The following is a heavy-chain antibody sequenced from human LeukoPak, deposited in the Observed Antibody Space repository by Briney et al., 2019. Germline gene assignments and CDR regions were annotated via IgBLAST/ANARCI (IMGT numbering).Heavy chain of an antibody. V-gene: IGHV3-13*01. CDR1: GFSFITFD. CDR2: IGPGGDT. J-gene: IGHJ3*01. CDR3: TRGAETYNAFDL. Sequence: GGSLRLSCAGGGFSFITFDMHWRRHVTGKGLEWVSSIGPGGDTYFSGSVKGRFTISRENAKNSLYLQMDGLRAGDTAVYYCTRGAETYNAFDLWGQGTLVTVSS.